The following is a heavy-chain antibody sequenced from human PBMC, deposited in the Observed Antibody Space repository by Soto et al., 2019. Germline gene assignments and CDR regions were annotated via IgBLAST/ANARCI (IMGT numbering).Heavy chain of an antibody. CDR3: ARRESSSWSLGAFDM. J-gene: IGHJ3*02. Sequence: QVQLQESGPGLVKASETLSLTCTVGSIGSHYWNWVRQPPGKGLEWIGFIYYSGSTRYNPSLKSRXTXXVDTSKNQFSLTLSSITAADTAVYYCARRESSSWSLGAFDMWGQGTEVTVSS. CDR1: SIGSHY. D-gene: IGHD6-19*01. V-gene: IGHV4-59*08. CDR2: IYYSGST.